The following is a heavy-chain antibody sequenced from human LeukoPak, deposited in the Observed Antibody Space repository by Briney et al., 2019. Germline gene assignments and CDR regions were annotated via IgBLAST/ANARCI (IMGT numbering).Heavy chain of an antibody. CDR3: AIRMTTVSYFDY. CDR1: GYSISSGYY. D-gene: IGHD4-11*01. CDR2: IYHSGST. Sequence: SETLSLTCTVSGYSISSGYYWGWIRQPPGKGLEWIGSIYHSGSTYYNPSLKSRVTISVDTSKNQFSLKLSSVTAADTAVYYCAIRMTTVSYFDYWGQGTLVTVSS. V-gene: IGHV4-38-2*02. J-gene: IGHJ4*02.